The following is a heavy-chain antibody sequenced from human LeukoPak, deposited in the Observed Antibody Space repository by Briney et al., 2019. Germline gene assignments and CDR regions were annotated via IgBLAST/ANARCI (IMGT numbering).Heavy chain of an antibody. D-gene: IGHD6-19*01. CDR1: GFTFSRYW. CDR3: ARDTAVAGLNDY. CDR2: IKQDGSEK. V-gene: IGHV3-7*01. J-gene: IGHJ4*02. Sequence: PGGSLRLSCAASGFTFSRYWMTWVRQAPGTGLEWVANIKQDGSEKNYVDSVKGRFTISRDNAKDSLYLQMNSLGAEDTAVYYCARDTAVAGLNDYWGQGTLVTVSS.